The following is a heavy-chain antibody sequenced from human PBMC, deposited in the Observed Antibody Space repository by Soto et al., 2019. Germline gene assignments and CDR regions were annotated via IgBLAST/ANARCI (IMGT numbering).Heavy chain of an antibody. V-gene: IGHV3-23*01. Sequence: GGSLRLSCAASGFAFDINGMTWVRQVPGKGLEWVSAISAGGGTTYYADPVKGRFTISRDNSKNMLYLQMNSLRAEDTAVYYCAXVRRDFAWLSELDYFDYWGPGTPVTVSS. D-gene: IGHD3-9*01. CDR1: GFAFDING. CDR2: ISAGGGTT. J-gene: IGHJ4*02. CDR3: AXVRRDFAWLSELDYFDY.